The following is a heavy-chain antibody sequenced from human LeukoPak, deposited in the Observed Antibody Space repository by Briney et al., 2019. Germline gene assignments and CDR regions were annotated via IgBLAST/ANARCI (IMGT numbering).Heavy chain of an antibody. CDR2: IYYSGST. Sequence: SETLSLTCTVSGGSISSSSYYWGWIRQPPGKGLEWIGSIYYSGSTYYNPSLKSRVTISVDTPKNQFSLKLSSVTAADTAVYYCARRRPPAYYYDSSGSFDPWGQGTLVTVSS. J-gene: IGHJ5*02. CDR3: ARRRPPAYYYDSSGSFDP. D-gene: IGHD3-22*01. V-gene: IGHV4-39*01. CDR1: GGSISSSSYY.